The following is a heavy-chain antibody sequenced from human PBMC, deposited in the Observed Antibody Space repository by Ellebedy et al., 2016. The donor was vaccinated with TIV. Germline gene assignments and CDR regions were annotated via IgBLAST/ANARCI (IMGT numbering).Heavy chain of an antibody. CDR1: GFTFSNYG. CDR3: ERPSDTAATIRFFGLDV. D-gene: IGHD2-15*01. CDR2: ISTTGTYI. Sequence: PGGSLRLSCAASGFTFSNYGMHWVRQAPGKGLEWVSSISTTGTYIFYADSVKGRFTISRDNAKNSLFLQMSSLKADDTAVYLCERPSDTAATIRFFGLDVWGQGTTVTVSS. V-gene: IGHV3-21*01. J-gene: IGHJ6*02.